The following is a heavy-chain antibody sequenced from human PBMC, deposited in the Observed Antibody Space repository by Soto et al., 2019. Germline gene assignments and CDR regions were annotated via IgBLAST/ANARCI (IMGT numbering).Heavy chain of an antibody. CDR3: ARPTYCSGGSCYSRFDP. Sequence: GGSLRLSCAASGFTCSSCSMQWVGQAPGKGLEWVSYISSSSTTKYYTDSVKGRFTISRDNAKNSLYLQMNSLRAEDTAVYYCARPTYCSGGSCYSRFDPWGQGT. J-gene: IGHJ5*02. V-gene: IGHV3-48*01. CDR2: ISSSSTTK. D-gene: IGHD2-15*01. CDR1: GFTCSSCS.